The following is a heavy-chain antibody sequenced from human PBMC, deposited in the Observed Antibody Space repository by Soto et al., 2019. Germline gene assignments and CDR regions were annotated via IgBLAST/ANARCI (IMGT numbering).Heavy chain of an antibody. CDR1: GYRFTSYW. Sequence: PGESLKISCRTSGYRFTSYWIAWVRQMPGKGLEWMGIIFPSDSDTRYSPSFQGQVTISADRSTSTVFLQWASLKASDTAVYFCARKDKSGYFNWFASWGQGTLVTVSS. V-gene: IGHV5-51*01. D-gene: IGHD3-22*01. CDR3: ARKDKSGYFNWFAS. CDR2: IFPSDSDT. J-gene: IGHJ5*01.